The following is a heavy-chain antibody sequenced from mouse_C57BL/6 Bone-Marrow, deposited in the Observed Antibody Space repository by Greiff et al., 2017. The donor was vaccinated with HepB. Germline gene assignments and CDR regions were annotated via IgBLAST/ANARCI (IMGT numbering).Heavy chain of an antibody. J-gene: IGHJ2*01. CDR2: IHPNSGST. V-gene: IGHV1-64*01. Sequence: QVQLQQSGAELVKPGASVKLSCKASGYTFTSYWMHWVKQRPGQGLEWIGMIHPNSGSTNYNEKFKSKATLTVDKSSSTAYMQLSSLTSEDSAVYYCARRGTGTVDYWGQGTTLTVSS. D-gene: IGHD4-1*01. CDR3: ARRGTGTVDY. CDR1: GYTFTSYW.